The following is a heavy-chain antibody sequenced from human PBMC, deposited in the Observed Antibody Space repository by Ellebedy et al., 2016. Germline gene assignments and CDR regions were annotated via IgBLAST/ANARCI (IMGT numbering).Heavy chain of an antibody. D-gene: IGHD2-15*01. CDR1: GGSISGYY. V-gene: IGHV4-59*01. J-gene: IGHJ6*02. CDR2: VYYSGTP. Sequence: SETLSLXXTVSGGSISGYYWSWVRQPPGKGLEWIGYVYYSGTPNYNPSLKSRVTISLDRSSNQFSLKLTSVTAADTAVYYCARGYCSGGRCYAYGMDVWGQGTTVTVSS. CDR3: ARGYCSGGRCYAYGMDV.